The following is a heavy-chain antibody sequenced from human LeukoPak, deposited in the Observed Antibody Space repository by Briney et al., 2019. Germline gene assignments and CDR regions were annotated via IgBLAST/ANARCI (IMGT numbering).Heavy chain of an antibody. CDR3: ARDEYYYDSSGYYVSFVDV. CDR1: GGSISSSSYY. CDR2: IYYSGST. J-gene: IGHJ6*02. V-gene: IGHV4-39*07. Sequence: SETLSLTCTVSGGSISSSSYYWGWIRQPPGKGLEWIGSIYYSGSTYYNPSLKSRVTISVDTPKNQFSLKLSSVTAADTAVYYCARDEYYYDSSGYYVSFVDVWGQGTTVTVSS. D-gene: IGHD3-22*01.